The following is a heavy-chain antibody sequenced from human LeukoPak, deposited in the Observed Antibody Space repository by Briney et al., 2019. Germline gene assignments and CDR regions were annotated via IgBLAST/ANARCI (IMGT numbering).Heavy chain of an antibody. CDR2: IIPIVGTP. Sequence: SVTVSCKASGDSFGRYTISWVRQAPGQGLEWMGRIIPIVGTPNYAQKFQGRVTISADKSTSTVYMELSSLSSEDTAVYFCARVGFSAFAYAMDVWGQGTSVTVSS. CDR1: GDSFGRYT. CDR3: ARVGFSAFAYAMDV. D-gene: IGHD1-26*01. J-gene: IGHJ6*02. V-gene: IGHV1-69*08.